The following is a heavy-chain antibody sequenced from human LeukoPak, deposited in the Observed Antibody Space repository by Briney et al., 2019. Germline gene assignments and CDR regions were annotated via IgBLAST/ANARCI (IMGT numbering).Heavy chain of an antibody. J-gene: IGHJ4*02. V-gene: IGHV3-21*01. CDR2: ISSSSSYI. D-gene: IGHD5-18*01. Sequence: PGGSLRLSXAASGFTFSSYSMNWVRQAPGKGLEWVSSISSSSSYIYYADSVKGRFTISRDNAKNSPYLQMNSLRAEDTAVYYCAREGIQLWLRDYWGQGTLVTVSS. CDR3: AREGIQLWLRDY. CDR1: GFTFSSYS.